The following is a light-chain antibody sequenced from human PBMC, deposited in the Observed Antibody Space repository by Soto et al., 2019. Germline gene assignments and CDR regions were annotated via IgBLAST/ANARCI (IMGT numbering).Light chain of an antibody. CDR3: EAWDAGLSSVV. CDR2: DNN. V-gene: IGLV1-51*01. Sequence: QSVLTQPPSVSAAPGQRVTISCSGSSSNIGDNSVSWYQQLPGTTPKLVIYDNNKRLSGIPDRISASKSGTSASLVITGLQTGDEADYYCEAWDAGLSSVVFGGGTKLTVL. CDR1: SSNIGDNS. J-gene: IGLJ2*01.